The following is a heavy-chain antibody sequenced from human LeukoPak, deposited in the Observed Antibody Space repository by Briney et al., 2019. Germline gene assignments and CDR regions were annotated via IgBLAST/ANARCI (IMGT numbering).Heavy chain of an antibody. D-gene: IGHD6-13*01. CDR3: AKDSAAVGGPTTD. J-gene: IGHJ4*02. CDR1: GFTFSSYG. Sequence: GGSLRLSCAASGFTFSSYGMHWVRQAPGKGKEWVSLISGSGGITYYADSVKGRFTISRDNSKNTLYLQMDSLRAEDTAVYYCAKDSAAVGGPTTDWGQGTLVTVSS. CDR2: ISGSGGIT. V-gene: IGHV3-23*01.